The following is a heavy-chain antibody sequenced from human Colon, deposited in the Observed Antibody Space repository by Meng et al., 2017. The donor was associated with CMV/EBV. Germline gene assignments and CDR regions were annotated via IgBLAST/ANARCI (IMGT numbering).Heavy chain of an antibody. CDR1: GYTFTNFG. J-gene: IGHJ4*02. Sequence: QVQVVKTGAEVKNPGASVKVSCKPSGYTFTNFGISWVRQAPGQGLEWMAYISPYNGDTNYAQRFQGRVALTTDTSTSTVYMELGSLTSDDTAMYYCARELARGGYWGQGTLVTVPS. CDR2: ISPYNGDT. CDR3: ARELARGGY. V-gene: IGHV1-18*01.